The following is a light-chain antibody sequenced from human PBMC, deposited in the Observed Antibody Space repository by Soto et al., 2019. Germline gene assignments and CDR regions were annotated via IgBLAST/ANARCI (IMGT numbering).Light chain of an antibody. CDR2: KAS. Sequence: DIQMTQSPSTLSASVGDRVTITCRASQSISSWLAWYQQKPGKAPKLLIYKASSLESGVPSRFSGSGSGTEFTLTISSLQPDDFATYYCQQYESLPLTFGQGTRLEIK. CDR3: QQYESLPLT. CDR1: QSISSW. J-gene: IGKJ5*01. V-gene: IGKV1-5*03.